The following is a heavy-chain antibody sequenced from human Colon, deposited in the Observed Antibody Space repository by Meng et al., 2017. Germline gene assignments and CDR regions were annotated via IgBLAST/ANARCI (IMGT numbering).Heavy chain of an antibody. J-gene: IGHJ4*02. Sequence: EVQLLESGGGLVQPRVSLRLSCAASGFTFSIYDMSWVRQAPGKGLEGIAVISDSGDRTYYADSVTGRFTISRDNSKNTVYLHMNSLRVDDTAVYYCTRIAKAGTYFEYWGQGTLVTVSS. CDR1: GFTFSIYD. V-gene: IGHV3-23*01. D-gene: IGHD6-13*01. CDR3: TRIAKAGTYFEY. CDR2: ISDSGDRT.